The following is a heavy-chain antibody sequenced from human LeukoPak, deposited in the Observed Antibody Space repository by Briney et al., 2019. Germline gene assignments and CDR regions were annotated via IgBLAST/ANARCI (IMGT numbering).Heavy chain of an antibody. J-gene: IGHJ4*02. CDR1: GFTFTSYW. V-gene: IGHV3-7*01. CDR2: IKQDGSEK. D-gene: IGHD3-10*01. CDR3: ASQSYGLFEY. Sequence: GGSLRLSCAASGFTFTSYWMSWVRQAPGKGLEWVANIKQDGSEKYYVDSVKGRFTIARDNAKNSLYLQMNSLRAEDTAVYYCASQSYGLFEYWGQGTLVTVSS.